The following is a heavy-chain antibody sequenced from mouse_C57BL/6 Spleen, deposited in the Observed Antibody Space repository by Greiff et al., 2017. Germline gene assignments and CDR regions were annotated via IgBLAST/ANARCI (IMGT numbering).Heavy chain of an antibody. CDR3: ARYRGLRRGYFDV. J-gene: IGHJ1*03. V-gene: IGHV1-64*01. Sequence: QVQLQQPGAELVKPGASVKLSCKASGYTFTSYWMHWVKQRPGQGLEWIGMIHPNSGSTNYNEKFKSKATLTVDKSSSTAYMQLSSLTSEDSAVYYCARYRGLRRGYFDVWGTGTTVTVSS. CDR2: IHPNSGST. D-gene: IGHD2-4*01. CDR1: GYTFTSYW.